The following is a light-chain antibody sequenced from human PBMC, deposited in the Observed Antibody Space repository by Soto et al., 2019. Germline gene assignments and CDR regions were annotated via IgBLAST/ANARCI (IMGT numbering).Light chain of an antibody. CDR2: DVT. J-gene: IGLJ7*01. Sequence: QSALTHPPSASGSPGQSVTISCTGSSSDIGGYNFVSWYQQHPGKAPKLMIYDVTKRPSGVPDRFSGSKSGNTASLTVSGLQAEDEADYYCSSYAGTNHLIFGGGTQLTVL. CDR1: SSDIGGYNF. CDR3: SSYAGTNHLI. V-gene: IGLV2-8*01.